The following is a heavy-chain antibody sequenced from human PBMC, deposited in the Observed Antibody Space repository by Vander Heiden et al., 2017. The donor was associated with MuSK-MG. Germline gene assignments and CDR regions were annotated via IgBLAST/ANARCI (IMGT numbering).Heavy chain of an antibody. D-gene: IGHD2-15*01. Sequence: QVQLVQSGAEVKKPGASVKVSCKASGYTFTSYDINWVRQATGQGLEWMGWMNPNSGNTGYAQKFQGRVTMTRNTSISTAYMELSSLRSEDTAVYYCARGAPGGYCSGGSCPFFDYWGQGTLVTVSS. J-gene: IGHJ4*02. CDR3: ARGAPGGYCSGGSCPFFDY. CDR1: GYTFTSYD. V-gene: IGHV1-8*01. CDR2: MNPNSGNT.